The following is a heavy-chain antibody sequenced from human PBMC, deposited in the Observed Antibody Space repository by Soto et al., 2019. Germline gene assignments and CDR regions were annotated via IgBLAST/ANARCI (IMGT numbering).Heavy chain of an antibody. Sequence: PSETLSLTCPVSGGSISSGDYYWSWIRQPPGKGLEWIGYIYYSGSTYYNPSLKSRVTISVDTSKNQFSLKLCSVTAADTAVYYLAREEGAPSYGMHVWGQGTMDTVSS. CDR2: IYYSGST. V-gene: IGHV4-30-4*01. J-gene: IGHJ6*02. CDR1: GGSISSGDYY. CDR3: AREEGAPSYGMHV.